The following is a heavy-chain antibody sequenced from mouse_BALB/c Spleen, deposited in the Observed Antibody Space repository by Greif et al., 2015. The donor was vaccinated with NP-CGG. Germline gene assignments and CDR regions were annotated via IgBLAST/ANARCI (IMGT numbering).Heavy chain of an antibody. V-gene: IGHV1-4*01. CDR2: INPSSGYT. J-gene: IGHJ4*01. Sequence: VQRVESGAELARPGASVKMSCKASGYTFTSYTMHWVKQRPGQGLEWIGYINPSSGYTNYNQKFKDKATLTADKSSSTAYMQLSSLTSEDSAVYYCARWGGKAYAMDYWGQGTSVTVSS. CDR3: ARWGGKAYAMDY. CDR1: GYTFTSYT.